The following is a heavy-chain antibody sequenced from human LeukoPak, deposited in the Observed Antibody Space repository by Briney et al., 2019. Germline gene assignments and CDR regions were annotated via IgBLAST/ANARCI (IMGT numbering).Heavy chain of an antibody. V-gene: IGHV3-30*18. Sequence: GGSLRLSCAASGFTFSSYGMHWVREAPGKGPEWGAVISYDGSNKYYADSVKGRFTISRDNSKNTLYLQMNSLRAEDPAVYYCAKDGDYGSGSYYYGMDVWGKGTTVTVSS. CDR2: ISYDGSNK. J-gene: IGHJ6*04. CDR3: AKDGDYGSGSYYYGMDV. D-gene: IGHD3-10*01. CDR1: GFTFSSYG.